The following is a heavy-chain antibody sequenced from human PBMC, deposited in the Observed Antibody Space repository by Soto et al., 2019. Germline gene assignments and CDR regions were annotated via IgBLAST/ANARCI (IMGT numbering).Heavy chain of an antibody. D-gene: IGHD3-22*01. CDR3: AREVDLYDSSGYYYYNLGY. CDR2: IIPIFGTA. V-gene: IGHV1-69*06. Sequence: QVQLVQSGAEVKKPGSSVKVSCKASGGTFSSYAISWVRQAPGQGLEWMGGIIPIFGTANYAQKFQGRVTITANKSTSTAYMELSSLRSEDTAVYFCAREVDLYDSSGYYYYNLGYWGQGTLVTVSS. J-gene: IGHJ4*02. CDR1: GGTFSSYA.